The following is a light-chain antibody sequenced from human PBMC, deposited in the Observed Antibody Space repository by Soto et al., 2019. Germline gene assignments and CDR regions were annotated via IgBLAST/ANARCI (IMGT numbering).Light chain of an antibody. J-gene: IGLJ2*01. CDR3: QVWDNSIVV. CDR2: QDT. Sequence: SYELTQPPSVSVSPGQTASITCSGHKLGDKYACWYQQKPGQSPVLVISQDTKRPSGIPERFSGSNSGNTATLTISGTQAMDEADYYCQVWDNSIVVFGGGTKLTVL. V-gene: IGLV3-1*01. CDR1: KLGDKY.